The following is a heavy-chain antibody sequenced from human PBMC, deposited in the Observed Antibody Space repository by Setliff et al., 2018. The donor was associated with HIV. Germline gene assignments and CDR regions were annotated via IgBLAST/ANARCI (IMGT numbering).Heavy chain of an antibody. CDR3: ARLRLSMDYFDH. Sequence: SETLSLTCSVSGFFNNFYWSWIRQPPNEGLEWIGNIFPTGTTNYNPSLQSRVTLSVDTSESQVSLSLTSVTAADSAVYYCARLRLSMDYFDHWGQGISVTVSS. J-gene: IGHJ4*02. CDR2: IFPTGTT. V-gene: IGHV4-4*09. CDR1: GFFNNFY. D-gene: IGHD3-10*01.